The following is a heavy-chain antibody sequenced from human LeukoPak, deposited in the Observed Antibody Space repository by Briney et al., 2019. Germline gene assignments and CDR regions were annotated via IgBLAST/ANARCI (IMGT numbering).Heavy chain of an antibody. J-gene: IGHJ4*02. CDR3: AREPIAAAGVGIDY. Sequence: TSETLSLTCTVSGGSISSYYWSWIRQPPGKGLEWIGYIYYSGSTNYNPSLKGRVTISVDTSKNQFSLKLSSVTAADTAVYYCAREPIAAAGVGIDYWGQGTLVTVSS. CDR1: GGSISSYY. CDR2: IYYSGST. V-gene: IGHV4-59*01. D-gene: IGHD6-13*01.